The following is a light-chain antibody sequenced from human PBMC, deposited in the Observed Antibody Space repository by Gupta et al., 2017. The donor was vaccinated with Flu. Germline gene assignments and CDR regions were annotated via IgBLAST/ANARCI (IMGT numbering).Light chain of an antibody. J-gene: IGKJ1*01. V-gene: IGKV3-20*01. CDR2: GAS. Sequence: EIVLTQSPGTLSLSPGERATLSCRASQNIDSSQFAWYLAWYQHKPGQAPRLLIYGASSRAAGIPDRFSGSGSGTDFTLTISRLEPEDFAVYYCQQYGSSPGTFGQGTKVEIK. CDR1: QNIDSSQFAWY. CDR3: QQYGSSPGT.